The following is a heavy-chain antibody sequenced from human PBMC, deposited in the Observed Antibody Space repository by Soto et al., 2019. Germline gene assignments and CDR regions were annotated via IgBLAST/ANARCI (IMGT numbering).Heavy chain of an antibody. CDR1: GGSISSYY. D-gene: IGHD6-13*01. CDR2: IYYSGST. V-gene: IGHV4-59*01. J-gene: IGHJ6*02. Sequence: PSETLSLTCTVSGGSISSYYWSWIRQPPGKGLEWIGYIYYSGSTNYNPSLKSRVTISVDTSKNQFSLKLSSVTAADTAVYYCARGKSSRWYPYYYYGMDVWGQGTTVTVSS. CDR3: ARGKSSRWYPYYYYGMDV.